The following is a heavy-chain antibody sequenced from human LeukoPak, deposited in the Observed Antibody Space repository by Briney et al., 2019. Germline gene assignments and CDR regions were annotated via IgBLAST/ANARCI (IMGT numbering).Heavy chain of an antibody. Sequence: PSETLCLTCTVSSGSISGSDYYWCWIRQPPGKGLEWIGSINYNGNTYYDSSLKSRVTISVDTSKNHFSLRLSSVTAADTAVYYCARLVLSYGNAFDHWGQGTLVTVSS. V-gene: IGHV4-39*02. CDR2: INYNGNT. J-gene: IGHJ4*02. CDR3: ARLVLSYGNAFDH. CDR1: SGSISGSDYY. D-gene: IGHD3-16*01.